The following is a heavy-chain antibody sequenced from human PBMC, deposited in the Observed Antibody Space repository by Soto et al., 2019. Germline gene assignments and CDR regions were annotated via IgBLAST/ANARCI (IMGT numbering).Heavy chain of an antibody. CDR3: ARTRVAVSGSYFDH. CDR1: GFSFGDSY. V-gene: IGHV3-11*05. D-gene: IGHD3-10*01. Sequence: QVQLVESGGGLVKPGGSLRLSCAASGFSFGDSYMSWIRQSAGKGLEWLSYISGGSSYTKYAESVKGRFTISSDNARRSLFLQVTGVSDDATAIYYCARTRVAVSGSYFDHWGQGTMVTVSS. J-gene: IGHJ4*02. CDR2: ISGGSSYT.